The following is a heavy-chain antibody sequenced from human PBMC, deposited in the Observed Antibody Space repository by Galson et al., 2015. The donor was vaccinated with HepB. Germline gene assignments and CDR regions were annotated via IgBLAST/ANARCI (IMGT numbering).Heavy chain of an antibody. Sequence: SLRLSCAASGFTVSSNYMSWVRQAPGKGLEWVSVIYSGGSTYYADSVKGRFTISRHNSKNTLYLQMNSLRAEDTAVYYCARGRYYYDPPGEYFDLWGRGTLVTVSS. CDR1: GFTVSSNY. CDR2: IYSGGST. CDR3: ARGRYYYDPPGEYFDL. D-gene: IGHD3-22*01. J-gene: IGHJ2*01. V-gene: IGHV3-53*04.